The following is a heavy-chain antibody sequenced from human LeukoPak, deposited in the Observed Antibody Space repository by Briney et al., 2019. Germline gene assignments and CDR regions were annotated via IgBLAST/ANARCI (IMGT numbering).Heavy chain of an antibody. D-gene: IGHD5-18*01. J-gene: IGHJ6*03. CDR2: IRYDGSNK. Sequence: GGSLRLSCAASGFTFSSYGMHWVRQAPGKGLEWVAFIRYDGSNKYYADSVKGRFTISRDNSKNTLYLQMNSLRAEDTAVYYCAKDLGYSAAPGMDVWGKGTTVTVSS. CDR1: GFTFSSYG. V-gene: IGHV3-30*02. CDR3: AKDLGYSAAPGMDV.